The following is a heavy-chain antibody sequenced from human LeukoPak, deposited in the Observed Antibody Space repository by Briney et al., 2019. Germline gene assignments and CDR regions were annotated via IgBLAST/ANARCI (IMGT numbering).Heavy chain of an antibody. D-gene: IGHD3-10*01. CDR1: GSSISIYY. CDR3: VRDRELNY. Sequence: SETLSLTCTVSGSSISIYYWSWVRQPPGKGLEWIGYIYNSGGSTIYNPSLKSRVTISVDTSKNQFSLNLGSVTAADTAVYYCVRDRELNYWGQRTLVTVSS. J-gene: IGHJ4*02. CDR2: IYNSGGST. V-gene: IGHV4-59*01.